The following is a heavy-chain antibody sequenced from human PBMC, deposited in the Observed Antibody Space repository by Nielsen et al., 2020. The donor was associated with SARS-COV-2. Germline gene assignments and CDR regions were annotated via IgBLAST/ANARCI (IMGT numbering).Heavy chain of an antibody. J-gene: IGHJ5*02. V-gene: IGHV5-10-1*01. CDR3: ARHLYYGSSS. CDR2: IDPSDSYT. Sequence: GESLKISCKGSGHSFTSYWVSWVRQMPGKGLEWMGRIDPSDSYTNYSPSFQGHVTISADKSISTAYLQWSSLKASDTAMYYCARHLYYGSSSWGQGTLVTVSS. CDR1: GHSFTSYW. D-gene: IGHD3-10*01.